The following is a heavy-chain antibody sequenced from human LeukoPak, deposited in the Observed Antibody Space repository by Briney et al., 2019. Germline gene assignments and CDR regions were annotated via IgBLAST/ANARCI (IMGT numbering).Heavy chain of an antibody. CDR3: ARGASASPSQFDY. D-gene: IGHD3-3*01. CDR2: NNTDGSST. Sequence: GGSLRLSCAASGFTVSSYWMHWVRQAPGKGLVWVSRNNTDGSSTTYADSVKGRFTISRDNAKNTLYLQMNSLRAEDTAVYYCARGASASPSQFDYWGQGTLVTVSS. CDR1: GFTVSSYW. J-gene: IGHJ4*02. V-gene: IGHV3-74*01.